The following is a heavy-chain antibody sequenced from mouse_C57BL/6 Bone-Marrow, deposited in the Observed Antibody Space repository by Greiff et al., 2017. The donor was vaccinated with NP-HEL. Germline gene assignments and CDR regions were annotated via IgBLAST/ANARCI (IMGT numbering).Heavy chain of an antibody. Sequence: QVQLQQPGAELVKPGASVKLSCKASGYTFTSYWLQWVKQRPGQGLEWIGEIDPSDSYTNYNQKFKGKATLTVDTSSSTAYMPLSSLTSEDSAVYYCAREGIYDGYYPYYAMDYWGQGTSVTVSS. D-gene: IGHD2-3*01. J-gene: IGHJ4*01. CDR2: IDPSDSYT. CDR3: AREGIYDGYYPYYAMDY. CDR1: GYTFTSYW. V-gene: IGHV1-50*01.